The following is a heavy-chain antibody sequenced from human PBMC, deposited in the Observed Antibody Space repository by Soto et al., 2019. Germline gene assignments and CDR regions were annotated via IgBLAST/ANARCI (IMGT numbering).Heavy chain of an antibody. CDR3: ARGMGRYFDL. Sequence: SETLSLTCTVSGDFISNFYWSWIRQPAGKGLESLGRISASGRSNYNPSLQSRVAMSLDTSKNQFSLRLISLTAAATAVYFCARGMGRYFDLWGRGTLVTVSS. J-gene: IGHJ2*01. V-gene: IGHV4-4*07. D-gene: IGHD2-8*01. CDR1: GDFISNFY. CDR2: ISASGRS.